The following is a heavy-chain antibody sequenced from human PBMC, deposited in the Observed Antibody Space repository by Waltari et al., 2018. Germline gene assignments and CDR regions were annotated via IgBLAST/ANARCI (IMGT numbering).Heavy chain of an antibody. J-gene: IGHJ4*02. V-gene: IGHV4-34*01. CDR1: GGSFSGYY. Sequence: QVQLQQWGAGLLKPSETLSLTCAVYGGSFSGYYWSWIRQPPGKGLEWIGEINHSGSTNHNPSRKSRVTISGDTSKNQFSLKLSSVTAADTAVYYCARGGDGYNGGDFDYWGQGTLVTVSS. CDR2: INHSGST. CDR3: ARGGDGYNGGDFDY. D-gene: IGHD5-12*01.